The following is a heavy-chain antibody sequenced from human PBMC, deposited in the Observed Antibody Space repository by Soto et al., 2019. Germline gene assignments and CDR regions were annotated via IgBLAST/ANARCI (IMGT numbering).Heavy chain of an antibody. V-gene: IGHV3-53*04. D-gene: IGHD4-17*01. CDR1: GFTVSSNY. CDR2: IYSGGST. Sequence: EVQLVESGGGLVQPGGSLRLSCAASGFTVSSNYMSWVRQAPGKGLEWVSVIYSGGSTYYADSVKGRFTISRHNSKNTLYLQMNSLRAEDTAVYYCATLTTVTTDYYYYYHMDVWGKGTTVTVSS. J-gene: IGHJ6*03. CDR3: ATLTTVTTDYYYYYHMDV.